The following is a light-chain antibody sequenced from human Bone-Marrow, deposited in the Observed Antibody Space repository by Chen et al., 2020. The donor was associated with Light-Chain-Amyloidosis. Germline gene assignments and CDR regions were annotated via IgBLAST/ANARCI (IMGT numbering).Light chain of an antibody. CDR3: QVWDRSSDRRG. V-gene: IGLV3-21*02. CDR1: NIGSTS. Sequence: SYVPPQPSSVSVAPGQTTPIACGGNNIGSTSVHWYQQTPGQAPLLVVDADSDRPSGIPERLAGSNSGKTATLTISRVEAGDEADYYCQVWDRSSDRRGLGGGTKLTVL. J-gene: IGLJ3*02. CDR2: ADS.